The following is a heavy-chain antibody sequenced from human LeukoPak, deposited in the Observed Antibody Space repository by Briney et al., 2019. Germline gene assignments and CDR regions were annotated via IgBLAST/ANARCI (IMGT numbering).Heavy chain of an antibody. Sequence: SETLSLTCTVSGGSISSGGYYWSWIRQPPGKGLEWIGYIYHSGGTYYNPSLKSRVTISVDRSKNQFSLKLSSVTAADTVVYYCARGGATVKGLNWFDPWGQGTLVTVSS. D-gene: IGHD4-17*01. CDR3: ARGGATVKGLNWFDP. CDR1: GGSISSGGYY. CDR2: IYHSGGT. V-gene: IGHV4-30-2*01. J-gene: IGHJ5*02.